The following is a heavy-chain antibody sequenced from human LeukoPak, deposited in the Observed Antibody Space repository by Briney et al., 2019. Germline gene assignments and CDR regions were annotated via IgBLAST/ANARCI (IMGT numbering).Heavy chain of an antibody. J-gene: IGHJ6*02. V-gene: IGHV3-15*04. D-gene: IGHD1-7*01. Sequence: PGGSLRLSCAASGFTFNYAWMSWVRQVPGKGLEWVGQTVSEIDGGTTDYATPVKGRFTISRDDSKSTLYLQMNSLKIEDTAVYYCTTDEDWNYARKDVWGQGATVIVSS. CDR2: TVSEIDGGTT. CDR1: GFTFNYAW. CDR3: TTDEDWNYARKDV.